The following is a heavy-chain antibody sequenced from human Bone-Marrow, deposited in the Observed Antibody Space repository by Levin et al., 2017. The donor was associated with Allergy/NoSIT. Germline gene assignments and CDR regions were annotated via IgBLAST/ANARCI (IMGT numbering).Heavy chain of an antibody. CDR1: GFTFSSSW. D-gene: IGHD3-10*01. Sequence: LSLTCAASGFTFSSSWMSWVRQAPGKGLEWVANIKQDGSEQYYVGSVKGRFTISRDNAKNSLFLQMNSLRAEDTAVYYCARDRLWGGNFYKQAVNFDYWGQGTLVTVSS. CDR2: IKQDGSEQ. J-gene: IGHJ4*02. CDR3: ARDRLWGGNFYKQAVNFDY. V-gene: IGHV3-7*01.